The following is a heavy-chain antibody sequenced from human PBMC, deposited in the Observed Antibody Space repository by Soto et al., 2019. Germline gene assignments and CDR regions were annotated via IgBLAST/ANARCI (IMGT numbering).Heavy chain of an antibody. Sequence: GGSLSLSCAASGFTFSSSAMSWVRQAPGKGLEWVSAISGSGGSTYYADSVKGRFTISRDNSKNTLYLQMNSLRAEDTAVYYCAKATVAGTETFDYWGQGTLVTVSS. D-gene: IGHD6-19*01. J-gene: IGHJ4*02. CDR1: GFTFSSSA. CDR3: AKATVAGTETFDY. V-gene: IGHV3-23*01. CDR2: ISGSGGST.